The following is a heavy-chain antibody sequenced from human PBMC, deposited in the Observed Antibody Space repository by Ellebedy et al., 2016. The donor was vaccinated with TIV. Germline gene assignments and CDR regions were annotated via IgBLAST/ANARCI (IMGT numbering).Heavy chain of an antibody. J-gene: IGHJ4*02. CDR3: STSKLYLDTNGYFDY. Sequence: AASVKVSCKASGYTFTIYGINWVRQAAGQGLEWMGWISAYNGNTNYAQKLQGRVTMTTDTSTSTAYMELRSLRSDDTAVYYCSTSKLYLDTNGYFDYWGQGTLVTVSS. V-gene: IGHV1-18*04. CDR1: GYTFTIYG. D-gene: IGHD2-8*01. CDR2: ISAYNGNT.